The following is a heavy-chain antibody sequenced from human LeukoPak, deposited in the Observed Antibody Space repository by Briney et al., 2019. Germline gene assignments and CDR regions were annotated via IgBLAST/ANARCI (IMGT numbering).Heavy chain of an antibody. CDR1: GGSISSYY. CDR2: IYTSGST. Sequence: KSSETLSLTCTVSGGSISSYYWSWIRQPAGKGLEWIGRIYTSGSTSYNPSLKSRVTMSVDTSKNQFSLKLSSETAADTAVYYCASNWNYEEGFDYWGQGTLVTVSS. J-gene: IGHJ4*02. V-gene: IGHV4-4*07. CDR3: ASNWNYEEGFDY. D-gene: IGHD1-7*01.